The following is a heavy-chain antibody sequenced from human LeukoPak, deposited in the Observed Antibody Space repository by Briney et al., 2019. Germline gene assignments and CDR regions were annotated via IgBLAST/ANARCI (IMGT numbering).Heavy chain of an antibody. Sequence: GGSLRLSCAASGFTFSSYSMNWVRQAPGKGLEWVSSISSSSSYIYYADSVKGRFTISRDNAKNSLYLQMNSLRTEDTAVYYCARSNYYGSGSYGDDYYYYYMDVWGKGTTVTISS. V-gene: IGHV3-21*01. CDR1: GFTFSSYS. J-gene: IGHJ6*03. CDR2: ISSSSSYI. D-gene: IGHD3-10*01. CDR3: ARSNYYGSGSYGDDYYYYYMDV.